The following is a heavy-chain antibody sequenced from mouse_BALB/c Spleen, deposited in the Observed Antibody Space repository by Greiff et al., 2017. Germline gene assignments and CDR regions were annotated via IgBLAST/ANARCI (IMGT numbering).Heavy chain of an antibody. J-gene: IGHJ4*01. CDR3: ARPGEVRRGTFYAMDY. V-gene: IGHV2-2*02. D-gene: IGHD2-14*01. CDR2: IWSGGST. CDR1: GFSLTSYG. Sequence: VKLMESGPGLVQPSQSLSITCTVSGFSLTSYGVHWVRQSPGKGLEWLGVIWSGGSTDYNAAFISRLSISKDNSKSQVFFKMNSLQANDTAIYYCARPGEVRRGTFYAMDYWGQGTSVTVSS.